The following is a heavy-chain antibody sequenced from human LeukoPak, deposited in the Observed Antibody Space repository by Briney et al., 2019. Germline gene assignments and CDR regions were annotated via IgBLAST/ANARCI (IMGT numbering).Heavy chain of an antibody. CDR1: GGSVSSGSYY. CDR3: ARESIAVAAPFDY. V-gene: IGHV4-61*01. D-gene: IGHD6-19*01. Sequence: PSETLSLTCTVSGGSVSSGSYYWSWIRQPPGKGLEWIGYIYYSGSTNYNPSLKSRVTISVDTSKNQFSPKLSSVTAADTAVYYCARESIAVAAPFDYWGQGTLVTVSS. J-gene: IGHJ4*02. CDR2: IYYSGST.